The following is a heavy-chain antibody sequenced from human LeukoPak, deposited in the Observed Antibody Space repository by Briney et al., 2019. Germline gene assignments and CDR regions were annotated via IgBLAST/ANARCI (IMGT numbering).Heavy chain of an antibody. Sequence: ASVKVSCKASGYTFTGYYMHWVRQAPGQGLEWMGWINPNSGGTNYAQKFQGRVTMTRDTSISTAYMELSRLRSDDTAVYYCARAGGYSVRYYYYMDVWGKGTTVTIPS. J-gene: IGHJ6*03. V-gene: IGHV1-2*02. D-gene: IGHD5/OR15-5a*01. CDR3: ARAGGYSVRYYYYMDV. CDR1: GYTFTGYY. CDR2: INPNSGGT.